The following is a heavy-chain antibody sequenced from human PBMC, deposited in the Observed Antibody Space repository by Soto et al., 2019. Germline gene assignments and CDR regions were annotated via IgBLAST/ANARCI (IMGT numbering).Heavy chain of an antibody. Sequence: GAAVKVSCKASGYTFTSYYMHWVRQAPGQGLEWMGIINPSGGSTSYAQKFQGRVTMTRDTSTSTVYMELSSLRSEVTAVYYCARDQRQWLVPSITGIYYYYGMDVWGQGTTVTGSS. V-gene: IGHV1-46*01. CDR3: ARDQRQWLVPSITGIYYYYGMDV. J-gene: IGHJ6*02. CDR2: INPSGGST. CDR1: GYTFTSYY. D-gene: IGHD6-19*01.